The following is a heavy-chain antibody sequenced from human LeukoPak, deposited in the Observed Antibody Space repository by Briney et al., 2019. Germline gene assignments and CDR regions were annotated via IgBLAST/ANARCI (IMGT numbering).Heavy chain of an antibody. D-gene: IGHD6-13*01. V-gene: IGHV1-2*02. CDR3: ARGIGYSSSWTYNWFDP. J-gene: IGHJ5*02. CDR2: INPNSGGT. CDR1: GYTFTGYY. Sequence: ASVKVSCKASGYTFTGYYMHWVRQAPGQGLEWMGWINPNSGGTNYAQKFQSRVTMTRDTSISTAYMELSRLRSDDTAVYYCARGIGYSSSWTYNWFDPWGQGTLVTVSS.